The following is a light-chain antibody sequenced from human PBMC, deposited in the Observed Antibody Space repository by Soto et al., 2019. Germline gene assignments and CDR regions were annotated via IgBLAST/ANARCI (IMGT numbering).Light chain of an antibody. J-gene: IGKJ4*01. CDR1: QSVSSSY. CDR3: QQYGSSPPLT. V-gene: IGKV3-20*01. Sequence: EIVLTQSPGTLSLSRGERATLSCRASQSVSSSYLAWYQQKLGQAPRLLIYGASSRATGIPDRFSGSGSGTDFTLTISRLEPEDFAVYYCQQYGSSPPLTFGGGTKVEIK. CDR2: GAS.